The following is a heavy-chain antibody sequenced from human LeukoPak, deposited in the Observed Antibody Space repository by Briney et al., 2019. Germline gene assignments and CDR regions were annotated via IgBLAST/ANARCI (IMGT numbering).Heavy chain of an antibody. Sequence: GGSLRLSFAAPGFTLSSNYMGWVRQASGKGLEWVSVIYSDGSTYYADSVKGRFTISRDNSKNTLYLQMNSLRAEDTAVYYCARGPRAFDIWGQGTMVTVSS. J-gene: IGHJ3*02. CDR2: IYSDGST. CDR3: ARGPRAFDI. V-gene: IGHV3-66*01. CDR1: GFTLSSNY.